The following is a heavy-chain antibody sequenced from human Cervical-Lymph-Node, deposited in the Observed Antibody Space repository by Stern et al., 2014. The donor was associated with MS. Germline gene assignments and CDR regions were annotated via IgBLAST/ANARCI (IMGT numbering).Heavy chain of an antibody. V-gene: IGHV4-61*02. J-gene: IGHJ6*02. Sequence: VQLVESGPGLVKPSQTLSLTCTVSGGSISSGSYYWSWIRQPAGKGLEWIGRIYTSGSTNYNPSLKSRVTISVDTSKNQFSLKLSSGTAADTAVYYCASVSLEMATSRSGMDVWGQGTTVTVSS. CDR2: IYTSGST. CDR1: GGSISSGSYY. D-gene: IGHD5-24*01. CDR3: ASVSLEMATSRSGMDV.